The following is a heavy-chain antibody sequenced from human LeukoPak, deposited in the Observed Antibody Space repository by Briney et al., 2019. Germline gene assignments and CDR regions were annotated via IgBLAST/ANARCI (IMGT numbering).Heavy chain of an antibody. Sequence: PGGSLRLSCAASGFTFSSYAMHWVRQAPGKGLEWVAVISYDGSNKYYADSVKGRSTISRDNSKNTLYLQMNSLRAEDTAVYYCARVLAYSGSYEDYWGQGTLVTVSS. V-gene: IGHV3-30*04. D-gene: IGHD1-26*01. J-gene: IGHJ4*02. CDR1: GFTFSSYA. CDR3: ARVLAYSGSYEDY. CDR2: ISYDGSNK.